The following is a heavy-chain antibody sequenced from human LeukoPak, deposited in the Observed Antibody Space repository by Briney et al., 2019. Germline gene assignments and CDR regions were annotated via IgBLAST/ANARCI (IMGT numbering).Heavy chain of an antibody. CDR2: INPSGGST. V-gene: IGHV1-46*01. J-gene: IGHJ4*02. CDR1: GYIFTSSY. D-gene: IGHD1-1*01. Sequence: ASVKVSCKASGYIFTSSYIHWVRQAPGQGLEWMGMINPSGGSTGYAQKFQGRVTMTRDMSTSTVYMELSSLRSEDTAVFYCARRAQVERRHSQFDYWGQGTLVTVSS. CDR3: ARRAQVERRHSQFDY.